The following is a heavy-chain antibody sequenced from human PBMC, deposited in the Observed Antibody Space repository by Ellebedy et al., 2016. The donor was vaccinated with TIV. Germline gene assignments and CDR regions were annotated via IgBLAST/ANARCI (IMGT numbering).Heavy chain of an antibody. Sequence: GGSLRLSXAASGFTFSGSAMHWVRQASGKGLEWVGRTRSKANSYATAYAASVKGRFTISRDDSKNTAYLQMNSLKTEDTAVYYCSPSLGSVEIDYWGQGTLVTVSS. J-gene: IGHJ4*02. CDR3: SPSLGSVEIDY. V-gene: IGHV3-73*01. D-gene: IGHD1-1*01. CDR2: TRSKANSYAT. CDR1: GFTFSGSA.